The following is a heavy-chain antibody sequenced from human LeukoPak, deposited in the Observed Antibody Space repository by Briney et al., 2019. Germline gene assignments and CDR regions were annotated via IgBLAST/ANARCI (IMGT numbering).Heavy chain of an antibody. CDR1: GFTFSDYY. CDR3: ARDSGGDYFDY. Sequence: GGSQRLSCAASGFTFSDYYMSWIRQAPGKGLEWVSYISSSSSYTNYADSVKGRFTISRDNAKNSLYLQMNSLRAEDTAVYYCARDSGGDYFDYWGQGTLVTVSS. J-gene: IGHJ4*02. CDR2: ISSSSSYT. V-gene: IGHV3-11*05. D-gene: IGHD2-21*01.